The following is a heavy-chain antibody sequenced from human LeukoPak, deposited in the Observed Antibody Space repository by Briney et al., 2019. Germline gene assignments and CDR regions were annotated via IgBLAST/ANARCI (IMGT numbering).Heavy chain of an antibody. V-gene: IGHV3-7*01. J-gene: IGHJ6*03. CDR1: GFTFSSHW. CDR3: ASAVDYGGNPYSYYYMDV. Sequence: GGSLRLSCAPFGFTFSSHWMSWVRQAPGKGLEWVSNINQDGSQKYYVDSMKGRFTISRDNARNSLYLDMNSLRAEDTAVYFCASAVDYGGNPYSYYYMDVWGKGTTVTVSS. D-gene: IGHD4-23*01. CDR2: INQDGSQK.